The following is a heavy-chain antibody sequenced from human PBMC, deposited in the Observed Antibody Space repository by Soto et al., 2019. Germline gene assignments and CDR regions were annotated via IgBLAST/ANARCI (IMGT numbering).Heavy chain of an antibody. CDR1: GGSVSSGSYY. D-gene: IGHD4-17*01. Sequence: SETLSLTCTVSGGSVSSGSYYWSWIRQPPGKGLEWIGYIYYSGSTNYNPSLKSRVTISVDTSKNQFSLKLSSVTAADTAVYYCARDRSAYGDYSFDPWGQGTLVTVSS. J-gene: IGHJ5*02. V-gene: IGHV4-61*01. CDR3: ARDRSAYGDYSFDP. CDR2: IYYSGST.